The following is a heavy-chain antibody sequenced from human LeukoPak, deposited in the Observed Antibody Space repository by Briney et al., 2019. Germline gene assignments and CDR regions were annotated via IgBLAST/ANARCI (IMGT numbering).Heavy chain of an antibody. J-gene: IGHJ4*02. CDR2: IYYSGST. CDR3: ARDPYGRIGGIDY. V-gene: IGHV4-59*01. CDR1: GGSISSYY. Sequence: SETLSLTCTVSGGSISSYYWSWIRQPPGKGLEWIGYIYYSGSTNYNPSLTSRVTMSVDTSKNQFSLKLSSVTAADTAVYYCARDPYGRIGGIDYWGQGTLVTVSS. D-gene: IGHD4-17*01.